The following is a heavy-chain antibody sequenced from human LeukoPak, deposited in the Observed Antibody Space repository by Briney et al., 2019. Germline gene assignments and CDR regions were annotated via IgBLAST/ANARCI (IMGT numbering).Heavy chain of an antibody. CDR1: GGTFSSYA. Sequence: ASVKVSCKASGGTFSSYAISWVRQAPGQGLEWMGRIIPIFGIANYAQKFQGRVTITADKSTSTAYMELSSLRSEDAAVYYWWREGDALEIGVRGPMVSVS. CDR2: IIPIFGIA. V-gene: IGHV1-69*04. CDR3: WREGDALEI. J-gene: IGHJ3*02.